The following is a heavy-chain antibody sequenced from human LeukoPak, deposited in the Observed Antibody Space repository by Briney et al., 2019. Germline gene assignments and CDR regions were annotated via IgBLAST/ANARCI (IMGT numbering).Heavy chain of an antibody. CDR2: ISWNSVGI. V-gene: IGHV3-9*01. Sequence: PGGSLRLSCAASGFTFDDFAMHWVRQAPGKGLEWVSGISWNSVGIGYADSVKGRFTISRDNAKNSLHLQMNSLRAEDTALYYCARDSSGSSRPFDYWGQGTLVTVSS. J-gene: IGHJ4*02. CDR3: ARDSSGSSRPFDY. CDR1: GFTFDDFA. D-gene: IGHD1-26*01.